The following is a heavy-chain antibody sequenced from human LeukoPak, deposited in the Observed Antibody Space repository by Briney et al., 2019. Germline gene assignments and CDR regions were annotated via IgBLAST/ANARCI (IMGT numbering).Heavy chain of an antibody. V-gene: IGHV3-21*01. J-gene: IGHJ4*02. CDR3: ARMHCSGGSCYSVWYYFDY. Sequence: GGSLRLYCAASGFTFSSYSMNWVRQAPGKGLEWVSSISSSSSYIYHADSVKGRFTVSRDNAKNSLYLQMNSLRAEDTAVYYCARMHCSGGSCYSVWYYFDYWGQGTLVTVSS. CDR2: ISSSSSYI. D-gene: IGHD2-15*01. CDR1: GFTFSSYS.